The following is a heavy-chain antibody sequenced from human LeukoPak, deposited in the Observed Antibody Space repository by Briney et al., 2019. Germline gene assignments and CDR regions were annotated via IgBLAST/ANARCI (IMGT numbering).Heavy chain of an antibody. J-gene: IGHJ4*02. Sequence: QPGGSLRLSCAASGFTFSSFEMNWVRQASGKGLEWVSGISGSGGSTYYADSVKGRFTISRDNSKNTLYLQMNSLRAEDTAVYYCAKDLHYYDSSGYYYEGYWGQGTLVSVSS. CDR3: AKDLHYYDSSGYYYEGY. V-gene: IGHV3-23*01. D-gene: IGHD3-22*01. CDR1: GFTFSSFE. CDR2: ISGSGGST.